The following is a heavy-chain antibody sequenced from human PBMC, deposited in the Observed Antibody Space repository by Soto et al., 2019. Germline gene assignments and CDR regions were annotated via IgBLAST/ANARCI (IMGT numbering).Heavy chain of an antibody. D-gene: IGHD6-19*01. V-gene: IGHV1-24*01. CDR3: ATYLFTSGSFDF. CDR1: GYTLTELS. CDR2: FDPEDDET. Sequence: ASVKVSCKVSGYTLTELSMHWVRQAPGKGLEWMGGFDPEDDETIYAQNFQGRVTTTEDTSTDTAYMELSSLRSEDTAVYYCATYLFTSGSFDFWGQGTLVTVSS. J-gene: IGHJ4*02.